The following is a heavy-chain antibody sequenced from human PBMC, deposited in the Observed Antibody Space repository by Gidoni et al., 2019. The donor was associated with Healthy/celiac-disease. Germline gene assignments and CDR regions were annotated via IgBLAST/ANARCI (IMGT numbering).Heavy chain of an antibody. J-gene: IGHJ6*02. CDR2: IWYDGSNK. CDR3: AREYSSSWNYYYYGLDV. D-gene: IGHD6-13*01. Sequence: QVQLVESGGGVVQPGRSLRLSCAASGFTFSSYGMHWVRQAPGKGLEWVAIIWYDGSNKYYADSVKGRFTISRDNSKNTLYLQMNSLRAEDTAVYYCAREYSSSWNYYYYGLDVWGQGTTVTVSS. V-gene: IGHV3-33*01. CDR1: GFTFSSYG.